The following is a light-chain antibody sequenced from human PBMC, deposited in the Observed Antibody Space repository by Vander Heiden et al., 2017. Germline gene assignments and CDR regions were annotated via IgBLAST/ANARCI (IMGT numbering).Light chain of an antibody. CDR2: AAS. J-gene: IGKJ4*01. CDR3: HGANTLPLT. Sequence: DIQMTQSPSSVSASVGDRVTITCRASQGISSWLAWYQQKPWKAPKLLIYAASSLQSGVPSTFRGSGSGTDFTLSIRSLLLEDFATYYCHGANTLPLTLGGGTKVEIK. V-gene: IGKV1D-12*01. CDR1: QGISSW.